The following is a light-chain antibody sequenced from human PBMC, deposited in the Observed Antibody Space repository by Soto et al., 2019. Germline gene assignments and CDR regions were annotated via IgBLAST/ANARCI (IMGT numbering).Light chain of an antibody. CDR2: AAS. J-gene: IGKJ3*01. Sequence: DIQMTQSPSSVSASVGDRVTITCRASQRISSWLAWYQQKPGKAPKLLVHAASSLQSGVPPRFSGSGSGTDFTLTISSLQPEDFATYYCQQANSFPFTFGPGTKVDIK. CDR1: QRISSW. CDR3: QQANSFPFT. V-gene: IGKV1-12*01.